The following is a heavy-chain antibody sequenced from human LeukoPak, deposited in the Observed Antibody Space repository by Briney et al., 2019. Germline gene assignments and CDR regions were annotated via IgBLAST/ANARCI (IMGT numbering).Heavy chain of an antibody. D-gene: IGHD3-3*01. Sequence: SETLSLTCTVSGVSINSHYWSWIRQPPGKGLEWIGFIYDSGSANYKSSLKSRVTITVDTSKNQFSLKLNSVSAADTAVYYCARVLQNYYHMDVWGKGTTVTVSS. J-gene: IGHJ6*03. CDR1: GVSINSHY. V-gene: IGHV4-59*11. CDR2: IYDSGSA. CDR3: ARVLQNYYHMDV.